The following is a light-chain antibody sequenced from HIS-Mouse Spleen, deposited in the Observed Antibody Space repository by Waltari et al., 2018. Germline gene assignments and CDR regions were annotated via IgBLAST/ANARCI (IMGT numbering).Light chain of an antibody. CDR2: DDS. V-gene: IGLV3-21*02. J-gene: IGLJ3*02. CDR1: NIGSKS. Sequence: SYVLTQPPSVSVAPGQTARITCGGNNIGSKSVHWYQQKPGQAPGLVVYDDSDRPSGIPGRVSGSNSGNTATLTISRVEAGDEADYYCQVWDSSSDHPVFGGGTKLTVL. CDR3: QVWDSSSDHPV.